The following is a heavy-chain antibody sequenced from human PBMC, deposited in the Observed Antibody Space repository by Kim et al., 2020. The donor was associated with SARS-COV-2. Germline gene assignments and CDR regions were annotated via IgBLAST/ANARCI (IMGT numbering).Heavy chain of an antibody. J-gene: IGHJ6*01. Sequence: GGSLRLSCAASGFTFDDYAMHWVRQAPGKGLEWVSGISWNSGSIGYADSVKGRFTISRDNAKNSPYLQMNSLRADDTALYYCAKDMRSSWSGYIHSYYY. CDR3: AKDMRSSWSGYIHSYYY. D-gene: IGHD3-3*01. CDR2: ISWNSGSI. CDR1: GFTFDDYA. V-gene: IGHV3-9*01.